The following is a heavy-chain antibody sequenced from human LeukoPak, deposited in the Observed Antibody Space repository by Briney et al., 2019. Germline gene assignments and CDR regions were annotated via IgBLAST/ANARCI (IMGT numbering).Heavy chain of an antibody. CDR2: ISNDGSNK. J-gene: IGHJ3*02. V-gene: IGHV3-30*03. CDR1: GFTFSNYG. CDR3: ARVRQSGMTYDAFDI. Sequence: GGSLRLSCAASGFTFSNYGMHWVRQAPGKGLEWVAVISNDGSNKYYADSVKGRFTISRDNSKNTVYLQMNSLRAEDTAVYYCARVRQSGMTYDAFDIWGQGTMVTVSS. D-gene: IGHD5-24*01.